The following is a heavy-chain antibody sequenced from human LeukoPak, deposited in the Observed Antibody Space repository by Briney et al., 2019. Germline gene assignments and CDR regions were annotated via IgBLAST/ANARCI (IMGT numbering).Heavy chain of an antibody. J-gene: IGHJ4*02. Sequence: GGSLRLSCAASGFTFDDYGVSWVRQAPGKGLEWVSGINWNGGSTGYADSVKGRFTISRDNAKNSLYLQMNSLRAEDTALYYCARDLGRGSSWYYFDYWGQGTLVTVSS. CDR3: ARDLGRGSSWYYFDY. CDR1: GFTFDDYG. CDR2: INWNGGST. V-gene: IGHV3-20*04. D-gene: IGHD6-13*01.